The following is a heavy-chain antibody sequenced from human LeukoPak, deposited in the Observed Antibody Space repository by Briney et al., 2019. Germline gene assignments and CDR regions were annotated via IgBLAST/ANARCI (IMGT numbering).Heavy chain of an antibody. D-gene: IGHD6-19*01. CDR3: AIGGHSSGWRQIDY. J-gene: IGHJ4*02. Sequence: GESLKISCKGSGYSFTKYWIGWVRQMPGKGLEWMGIIYPGDSDTRYSPSFQGQVTISADKSINTACLQWGSLKASDTAMYYCAIGGHSSGWRQIDYWGQGTLVTVSS. V-gene: IGHV5-51*01. CDR1: GYSFTKYW. CDR2: IYPGDSDT.